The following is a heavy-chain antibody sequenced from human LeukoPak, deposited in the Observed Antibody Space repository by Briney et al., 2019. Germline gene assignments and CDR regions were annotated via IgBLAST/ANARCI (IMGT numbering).Heavy chain of an antibody. V-gene: IGHV4-59*01. CDR3: ARGLPINNWHLGY. D-gene: IGHD1-1*01. Sequence: PSETRSLTCTVSGGSISDYCWSWIRQPPGRGMEWICYIYYSGSTTYNPSLKSRVTISVDTSRNQFSLKLNFVPAADTAVYYCARGLPINNWHLGYWGQGALVTVSS. CDR2: IYYSGST. J-gene: IGHJ4*02. CDR1: GGSISDYC.